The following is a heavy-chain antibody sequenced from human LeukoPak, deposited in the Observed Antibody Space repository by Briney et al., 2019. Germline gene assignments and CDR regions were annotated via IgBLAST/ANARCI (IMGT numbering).Heavy chain of an antibody. CDR2: ISSNGGST. Sequence: GGSLRLSCAASGFTFSSYAMHWVRRAPGKGLEYVSAISSNGGSTYYANSVKGRFTISRDNSKNTLYLQMGSLRAEDMAVYYCARDRGSGVFKDYYYGMDVWGQGTTVTVSS. D-gene: IGHD3-10*01. CDR1: GFTFSSYA. V-gene: IGHV3-64*01. CDR3: ARDRGSGVFKDYYYGMDV. J-gene: IGHJ6*02.